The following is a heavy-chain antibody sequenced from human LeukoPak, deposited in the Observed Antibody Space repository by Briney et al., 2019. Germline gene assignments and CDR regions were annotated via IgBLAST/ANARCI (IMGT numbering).Heavy chain of an antibody. CDR3: ARPSGGDAFDV. CDR1: GFTFSNYE. D-gene: IGHD3-10*01. J-gene: IGHJ3*01. V-gene: IGHV3-48*03. CDR2: ISSSGSTI. Sequence: GGSLRLSCAASGFTFSNYEINWVRQAPGKGLEWVSYISSSGSTIYYADSVKGRFTISRDNAKNSVFLQMNSLRVEDTAVFYCARPSGGDAFDVWGQGTMVTVSS.